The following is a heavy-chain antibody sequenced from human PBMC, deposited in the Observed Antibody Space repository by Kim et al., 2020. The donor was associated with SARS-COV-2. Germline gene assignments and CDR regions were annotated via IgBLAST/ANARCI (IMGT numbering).Heavy chain of an antibody. CDR3: AKDKNDILTGYYND. V-gene: IGHV3-9*01. CDR1: GFTFDDYA. CDR2: ISWNSGSI. D-gene: IGHD3-9*01. Sequence: GGSLRLSCAASGFTFDDYAMHWVRQAPGKGLEWVSGISWNSGSIGYADSVKGRFTISRDNAKNSLYLQMNSLRAEDTALYYCAKDKNDILTGYYNDWGQG. J-gene: IGHJ1*01.